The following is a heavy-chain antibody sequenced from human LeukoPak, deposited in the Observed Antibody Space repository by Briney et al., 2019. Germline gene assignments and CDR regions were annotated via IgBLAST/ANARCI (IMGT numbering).Heavy chain of an antibody. CDR3: VHRRIYSPFDY. J-gene: IGHJ4*02. Sequence: SGPTLVKPTQPLPLTCTFSGFSLSTSGVGVGWVRQPPGKALEWLALIYWDDDKRYNSSLKSRLTITKDTSKNQVVLTMTNVDPVDTATYYCVHRRIYSPFDYWGQGALVTVSS. V-gene: IGHV2-5*02. D-gene: IGHD4-11*01. CDR1: GFSLSTSGVG. CDR2: IYWDDDK.